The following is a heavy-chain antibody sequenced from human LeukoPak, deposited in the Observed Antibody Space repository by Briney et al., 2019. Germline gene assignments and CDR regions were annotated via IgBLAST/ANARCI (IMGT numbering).Heavy chain of an antibody. CDR1: GGSIGDYY. CDR3: VRDLWGAGGSQY. J-gene: IGHJ4*02. Sequence: SETLSLSYTVSGGSIGDYYWSWIRQPPGKGLEWIGYLYYSRNTNYRPSLQSRVTISADTSNTQVYLKLRSVTAADTAVYYCVRDLWGAGGSQYWGQGILVTVSS. CDR2: LYYSRNT. V-gene: IGHV4-59*01. D-gene: IGHD6-13*01.